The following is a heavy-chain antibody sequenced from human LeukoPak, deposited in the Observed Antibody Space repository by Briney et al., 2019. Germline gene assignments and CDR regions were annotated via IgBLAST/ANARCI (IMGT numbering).Heavy chain of an antibody. Sequence: GGSLRLSCAASGFTFDDYAMHWVRQAPGKGLEWVSGISWNSGSIGYADSVKGRFTISRDNAKNSLYLQMNSLRAEDTALYYCAKDHTTTIFGVVPEFDSWGQGTLVTVSS. D-gene: IGHD3-3*01. CDR1: GFTFDDYA. V-gene: IGHV3-9*01. CDR2: ISWNSGSI. J-gene: IGHJ5*01. CDR3: AKDHTTTIFGVVPEFDS.